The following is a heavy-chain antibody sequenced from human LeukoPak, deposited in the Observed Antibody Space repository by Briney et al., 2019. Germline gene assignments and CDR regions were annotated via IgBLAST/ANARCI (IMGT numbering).Heavy chain of an antibody. CDR2: ISGSGGST. CDR1: GFTFSSYA. D-gene: IGHD3-10*01. J-gene: IGHJ4*02. CDR3: AKGRYHGSGSYLSSHDY. V-gene: IGHV3-23*01. Sequence: GGSLRLSCAASGFTFSSYAMSWVRQAPGKGLEWVSAISGSGGSTDYADSVKGRFTISRDNSKNTLYLQMNSLRAEDTAVYSCAKGRYHGSGSYLSSHDYWGQGTLVTVSS.